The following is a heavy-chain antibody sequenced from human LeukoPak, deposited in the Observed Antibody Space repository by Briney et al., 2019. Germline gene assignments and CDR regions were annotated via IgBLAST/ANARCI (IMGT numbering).Heavy chain of an antibody. V-gene: IGHV3-30*02. CDR1: GFTFSSYG. CDR2: IRDDGSNK. Sequence: QPGGSLRLSCAASGFTFSSYGMHWVRQAPGKGQEWVAFIRDDGSNKYYADSVKGRFTISRDNSKNTLYLQMNSLRAEDTAVYYCAIRRRYDILTGYYKDYWGQGTLVTVSS. J-gene: IGHJ4*02. CDR3: AIRRRYDILTGYYKDY. D-gene: IGHD3-9*01.